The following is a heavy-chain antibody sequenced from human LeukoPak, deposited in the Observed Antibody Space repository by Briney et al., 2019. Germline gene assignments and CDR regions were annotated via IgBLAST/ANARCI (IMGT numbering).Heavy chain of an antibody. V-gene: IGHV3-30*02. D-gene: IGHD1-1*01. J-gene: IGHJ4*02. CDR2: IRFDGSNK. CDR1: GFTFSSYA. Sequence: GGSLRLSCAASGFTFSSYAMHWVRQAPGKGLGWVAFIRFDGSNKYYADSVKGRFTISRDNSKNTLYLQIKSLRTEDTAVYYCAKEGTASKPSDLDYWGQGTLVTVSS. CDR3: AKEGTASKPSDLDY.